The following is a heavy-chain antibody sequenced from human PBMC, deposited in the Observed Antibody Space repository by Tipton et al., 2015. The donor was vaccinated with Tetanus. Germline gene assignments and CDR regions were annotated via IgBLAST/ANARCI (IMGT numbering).Heavy chain of an antibody. J-gene: IGHJ3*02. CDR3: AKSRASAHYRGAFEI. CDR2: ISGSGDST. Sequence: GSLRLSCAASGFTFSSYGMSWVRQAPAKGLEWVSGISGSGDSTYYADSVKGRFTISRDNSKPYLQMNSLRAEDRAVYYCAKSRASAHYRGAFEIWGQGTMVTVSS. V-gene: IGHV3-23*01. CDR1: GFTFSSYG. D-gene: IGHD3-10*01.